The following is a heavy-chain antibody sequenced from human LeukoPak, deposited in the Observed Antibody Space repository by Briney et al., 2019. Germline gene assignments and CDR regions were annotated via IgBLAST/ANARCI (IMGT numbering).Heavy chain of an antibody. V-gene: IGHV4-59*08. D-gene: IGHD3-22*01. CDR1: GGSISSYH. J-gene: IGHJ4*02. Sequence: KPSETLSLTCTVSGGSISSYHWNWIRQPPGKGLEWIGYIYYSGTTNYNPSLKSRVTISVDTSKNQFSLKLSSVTAADTAVYYCAGSGYLDDYWGQGTLVTVSS. CDR2: IYYSGTT. CDR3: AGSGYLDDY.